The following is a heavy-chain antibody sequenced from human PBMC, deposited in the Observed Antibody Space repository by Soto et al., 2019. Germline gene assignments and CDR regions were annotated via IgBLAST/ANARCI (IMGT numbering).Heavy chain of an antibody. D-gene: IGHD5-18*01. CDR2: IIPIFGTA. J-gene: IGHJ6*02. CDR1: GGTFSSYA. CDR3: ARGWGVGSYGYEDGMDV. Sequence: QVQLVQSGAEVKKPGSSVKVSCKASGGTFSSYAISWVRQAPGQGLEWMGGIIPIFGTANYAQKFQGGVTITADESTSTAYMERSSLRSEDTAVYYGARGWGVGSYGYEDGMDVWGQGTTVTVSS. V-gene: IGHV1-69*12.